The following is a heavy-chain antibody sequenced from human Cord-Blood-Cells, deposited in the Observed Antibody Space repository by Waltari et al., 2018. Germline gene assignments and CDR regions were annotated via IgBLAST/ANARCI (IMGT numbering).Heavy chain of an antibody. CDR3: ARARDGYNYNYFDY. CDR2: IIPIFGTA. CDR1: GGTVSIYA. D-gene: IGHD5-12*01. Sequence: QLQLVQSGAEVKKPGSSVTVSCKASGGTVSIYAISWVRQASGQGLEWMGGIIPIFGTANYAQKFQGRVTITADESTSTAYMELSSLRSEDTAVYYCARARDGYNYNYFDYWGQGTLVTVSS. V-gene: IGHV1-69*01. J-gene: IGHJ4*02.